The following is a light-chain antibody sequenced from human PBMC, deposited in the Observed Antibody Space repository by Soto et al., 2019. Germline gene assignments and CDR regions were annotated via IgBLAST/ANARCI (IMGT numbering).Light chain of an antibody. Sequence: EIVMTQSPAALSVSPGERATLSCRASQSVSSNLAWYQQKPGQAPRLLIYGASTRATGIPVRFSGSGSGTAFTLTISRLQSEDFAVYYCRQYNNWPSFTFGPGTKVDIK. CDR1: QSVSSN. V-gene: IGKV3-15*01. J-gene: IGKJ3*01. CDR2: GAS. CDR3: RQYNNWPSFT.